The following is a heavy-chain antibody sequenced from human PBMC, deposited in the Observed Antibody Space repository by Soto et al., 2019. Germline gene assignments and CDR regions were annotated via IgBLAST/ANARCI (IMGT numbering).Heavy chain of an antibody. V-gene: IGHV3-7*01. CDR1: GITFSNYW. D-gene: IGHD6-19*01. CDR2: IKQDGSQN. Sequence: PGRCRRRSWAASGITFSNYWMSWVRQAPGKGLEWVANIKQDGSQNYYVDSVKGRFTTSRDNTKNSFYLQMNSLRAEDTAVYYCARDHINGWKFDYWGRGTLVTVSS. J-gene: IGHJ4*02. CDR3: ARDHINGWKFDY.